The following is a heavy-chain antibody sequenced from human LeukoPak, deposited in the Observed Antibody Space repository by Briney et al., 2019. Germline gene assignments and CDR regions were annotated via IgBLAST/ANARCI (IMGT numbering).Heavy chain of an antibody. CDR3: AAGYYDFWSGYYSAFDY. CDR2: INPSGGST. V-gene: IGHV1-46*01. J-gene: IGHJ4*02. CDR1: GYTFTSYY. Sequence: ASVKVSCKASGYTFTSYYMHWVRQAPGQGLEWMGIINPSGGSTSYAQKFQGRVTMATDTSTSTAYMELRSLRSDDTAVYYCAAGYYDFWSGYYSAFDYWGQGTLVTVSS. D-gene: IGHD3-3*01.